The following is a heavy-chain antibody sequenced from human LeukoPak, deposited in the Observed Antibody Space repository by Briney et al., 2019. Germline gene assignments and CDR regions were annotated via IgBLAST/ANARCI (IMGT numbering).Heavy chain of an antibody. Sequence: PSETLSLTCTVSGGSISSAGYYWSWIRQPAGKGLEWIGRIYTSGSTNSNPSLKSRVTISLDTSKNQFSLKLTSVTAEDTAVYYCARDNYDIDQNEDAFDIWGQGTMVTVSS. CDR3: ARDNYDIDQNEDAFDI. J-gene: IGHJ3*02. CDR1: GGSISSAGYY. D-gene: IGHD3-9*01. CDR2: IYTSGST. V-gene: IGHV4-61*02.